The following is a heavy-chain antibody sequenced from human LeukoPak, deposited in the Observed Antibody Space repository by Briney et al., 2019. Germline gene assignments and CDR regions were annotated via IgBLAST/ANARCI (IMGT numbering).Heavy chain of an antibody. CDR2: INPNSGGT. J-gene: IGHJ5*02. Sequence: ASVKVSCTASGYTFTGYYMHWVRQAPGQGLEWMGWINPNSGGTNYAQKFQGRVTMTRDTSISTAYMELSRLRSDDTAVYYCARVSSSWYVNWFDPWGQGTLVTVSS. D-gene: IGHD6-13*01. V-gene: IGHV1-2*02. CDR1: GYTFTGYY. CDR3: ARVSSSWYVNWFDP.